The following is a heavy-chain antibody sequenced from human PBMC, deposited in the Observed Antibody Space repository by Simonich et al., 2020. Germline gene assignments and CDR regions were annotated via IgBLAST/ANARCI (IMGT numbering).Heavy chain of an antibody. CDR2: INPSGST. Sequence: QVQLQQWGAGLLKPSETLSLTCAVYGGSFSGYYWSWIRQPPGKGLGWIGEINPSGSTNYNPSLKSRVTISVDTSKNQFSLKLSSVTAADTAVYYCARHLQLGPFDYWGQGTLVTVSS. CDR1: GGSFSGYY. CDR3: ARHLQLGPFDY. V-gene: IGHV4-34*01. D-gene: IGHD1-1*01. J-gene: IGHJ4*02.